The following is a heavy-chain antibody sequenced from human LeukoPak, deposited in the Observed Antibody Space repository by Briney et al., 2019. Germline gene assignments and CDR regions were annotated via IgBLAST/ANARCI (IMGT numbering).Heavy chain of an antibody. V-gene: IGHV1-18*01. J-gene: IGHJ6*02. D-gene: IGHD3-3*01. CDR2: ISAYNGNT. CDR1: GYTFTSYG. Sequence: ASVKVSCKASGYTFTSYGISWVRQAPGQGLEWMGWISAYNGNTNYAQKLQGRVTMTTDTSTSTAYMELRGLRSDDTAVYYCARENPYYDFWSGNRYYYGMDVWGQGTTVTVSS. CDR3: ARENPYYDFWSGNRYYYGMDV.